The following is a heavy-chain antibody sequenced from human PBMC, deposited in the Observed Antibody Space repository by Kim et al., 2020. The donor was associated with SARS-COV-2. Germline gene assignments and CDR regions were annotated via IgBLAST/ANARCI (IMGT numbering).Heavy chain of an antibody. CDR1: GFTFSSYE. Sequence: GGSLRLSCAASGFTFSSYEMNWVRQAPGKGLEWVSYISSSGSTIYYADSVKGRFTISRDNAKNSLYLQMNSLRAEDTAVYYCARDDDVDIVATTVRAPYYYYGMDVWGQGTTVTVSS. CDR2: ISSSGSTI. CDR3: ARDDDVDIVATTVRAPYYYYGMDV. J-gene: IGHJ6*02. V-gene: IGHV3-48*03. D-gene: IGHD5-12*01.